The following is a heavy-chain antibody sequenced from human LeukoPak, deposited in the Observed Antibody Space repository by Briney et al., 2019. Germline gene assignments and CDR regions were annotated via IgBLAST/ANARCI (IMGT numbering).Heavy chain of an antibody. V-gene: IGHV3-53*01. CDR3: ARGVEPLAANTLAY. Sequence: WGSLRLSCAASGFTVITNDMTWVRQAPGKGLEWVSVLYSDGNTKYADSMQGRFTISRDNSKNTLYLEMNSLSSDDTAVYYCARGVEPLAANTLAYWGQGTLVTVSS. CDR1: GFTVITND. CDR2: LYSDGNT. J-gene: IGHJ4*02. D-gene: IGHD1-14*01.